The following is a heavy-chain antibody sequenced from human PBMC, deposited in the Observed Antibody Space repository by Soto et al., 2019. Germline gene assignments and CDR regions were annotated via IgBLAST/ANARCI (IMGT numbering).Heavy chain of an antibody. CDR1: NDSIRSDNW. V-gene: IGHV4-4*02. CDR2: IFHSGSS. J-gene: IGHJ4*02. D-gene: IGHD3-10*02. CDR3: ARRLFVRGTLGYYDY. Sequence: QVHLQESGPGLVKPSETLSLTCSVSNDSIRSDNWWSWVRQPPGKGLEWIGEIFHSGSSNNNPSPKSRVTLSVDKTKNEFSLQLNSVTAADTAVYYCARRLFVRGTLGYYDYWGQGTLVTVSS.